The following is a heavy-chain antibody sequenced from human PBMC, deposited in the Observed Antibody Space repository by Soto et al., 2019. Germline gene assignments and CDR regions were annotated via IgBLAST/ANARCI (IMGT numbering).Heavy chain of an antibody. V-gene: IGHV1-18*01. J-gene: IGHJ4*02. D-gene: IGHD2-15*01. CDR1: GYTFTSYG. CDR2: ISAYNGNT. Sequence: ASVKVSCKASGYTFTSYGISWVRQAPGQGLEWMGWISAYNGNTNYAQKLQGRVTMTTDTSTSTAYMELRSLRSDDTAVYYCAREGALVVVAATLDYFDYWGQGTLVTVYS. CDR3: AREGALVVVAATLDYFDY.